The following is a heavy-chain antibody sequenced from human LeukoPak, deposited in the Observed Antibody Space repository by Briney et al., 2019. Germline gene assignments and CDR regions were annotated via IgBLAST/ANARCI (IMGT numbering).Heavy chain of an antibody. CDR1: GFTFSSYA. Sequence: PGGSLRLSCAASGFTFSSYAVSWVRQAPGKGLEWVSAISGSGDSTYYAGSVKGRFTISRDNSKNTLYLQMNSLRAEDTAIYYCAKTPIYSSDSGSFPDYWGQGTLVTVSS. J-gene: IGHJ4*02. V-gene: IGHV3-23*01. CDR2: ISGSGDST. D-gene: IGHD3-10*01. CDR3: AKTPIYSSDSGSFPDY.